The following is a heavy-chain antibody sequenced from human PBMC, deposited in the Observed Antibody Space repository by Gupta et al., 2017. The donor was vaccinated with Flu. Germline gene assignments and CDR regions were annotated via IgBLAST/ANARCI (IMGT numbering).Heavy chain of an antibody. Sequence: GMGWVRQPPGKGLEWFSSLSASGVSTYYADAVKGRFTISRDNSKNMSYLQMDSLRVEDTAVYFCAKTRSTVGTTILFDYWGQGILVTVSS. V-gene: IGHV3-23*01. J-gene: IGHJ4*02. CDR2: LSASGVST. D-gene: IGHD2-21*02. CDR1: G. CDR3: AKTRSTVGTTILFDY.